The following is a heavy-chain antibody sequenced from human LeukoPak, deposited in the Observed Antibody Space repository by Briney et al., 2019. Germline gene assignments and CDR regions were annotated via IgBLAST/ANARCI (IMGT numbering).Heavy chain of an antibody. Sequence: GGSLRLSCAASGFTFSSYSMNWVRQAPGKGLEWVSSISSSSSYIYYADSVKGRFTISRDNAKNSLYLQMNSLRAEDTAVYYCAKAVEYDILTGYNYWGQGTLVTVSS. V-gene: IGHV3-21*01. CDR3: AKAVEYDILTGYNY. CDR1: GFTFSSYS. J-gene: IGHJ4*02. CDR2: ISSSSSYI. D-gene: IGHD3-9*01.